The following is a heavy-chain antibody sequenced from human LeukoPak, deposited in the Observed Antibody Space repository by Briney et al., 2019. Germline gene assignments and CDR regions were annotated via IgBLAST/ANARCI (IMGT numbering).Heavy chain of an antibody. CDR3: ARLTYYDILTGPSGYYYYGMDV. J-gene: IGHJ6*04. D-gene: IGHD3-9*01. CDR2: ISAYNGNT. CDR1: GYTFTSYG. V-gene: IGHV1-18*04. Sequence: ASVKVSRKASGYTFTSYGISWVRQAPGQGLEWMGWISAYNGNTNYAQKLQGRVTMTTDTSTSTAYMELRSLRSDDTAVYYCARLTYYDILTGPSGYYYYGMDVWGKGTTVTVSS.